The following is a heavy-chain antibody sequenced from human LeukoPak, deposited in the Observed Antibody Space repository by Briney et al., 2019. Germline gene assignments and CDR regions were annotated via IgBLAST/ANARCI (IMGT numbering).Heavy chain of an antibody. J-gene: IGHJ4*02. Sequence: GGSLRLSCAASGFSFDIYALSWVRQAPGKGLQWVSAITGSGGTTYHAESLKGRFSISRDNSKNTLYLHMNSLRGDDTAVYYCVRGQAMADFWGQGTLVTVSS. CDR3: VRGQAMADF. CDR2: ITGSGGTT. D-gene: IGHD3-3*01. V-gene: IGHV3-23*01. CDR1: GFSFDIYA.